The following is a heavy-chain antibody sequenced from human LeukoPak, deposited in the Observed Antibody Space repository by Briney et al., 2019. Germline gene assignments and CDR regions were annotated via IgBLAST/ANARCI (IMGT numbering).Heavy chain of an antibody. J-gene: IGHJ4*02. CDR3: AARAN. V-gene: IGHV3-33*01. CDR1: GFPFRSYG. CDR2: IWYDGSNN. D-gene: IGHD3-10*01. Sequence: GRSLRLSCAATGFPFRSYGMHWLRQPTGKGLEWVAVIWYDGSNNYYADSVKGRFTISRDNSKNTLYLQMNSLRAEDTAVYYCAARANWGQGTLVTVSS.